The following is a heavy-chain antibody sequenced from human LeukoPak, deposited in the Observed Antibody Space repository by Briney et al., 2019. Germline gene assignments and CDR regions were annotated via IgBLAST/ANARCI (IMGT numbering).Heavy chain of an antibody. J-gene: IGHJ4*02. CDR2: IYYSGST. CDR1: GGSISSSSYY. Sequence: PSETLSLTCTVSGGSISSSSYYWGWIRQPPGKGLEWIGSIYYSGSTYYNPSLKSRVTISVDTSKNQFSLKLSSVTAADTAVYYCATDGEMATIRSGEYYFDYWGQGTLVTVSS. V-gene: IGHV4-39*01. D-gene: IGHD5-24*01. CDR3: ATDGEMATIRSGEYYFDY.